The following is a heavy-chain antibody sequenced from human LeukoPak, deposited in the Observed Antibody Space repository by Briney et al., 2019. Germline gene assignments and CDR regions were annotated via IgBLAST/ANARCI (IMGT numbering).Heavy chain of an antibody. CDR2: IKQDGSEK. CDR1: GFIFSDYS. V-gene: IGHV3-7*01. CDR3: ARDRSITMVRRS. J-gene: IGHJ1*01. D-gene: IGHD3-10*01. Sequence: GGSLRLSCAASGFIFSDYSMNWVRQAPGKGLEWVANIKQDGSEKYYVDSVKGRFTISRDNAKNSLYLQMNSLRAEDTAVYYCARDRSITMVRRSGDQG.